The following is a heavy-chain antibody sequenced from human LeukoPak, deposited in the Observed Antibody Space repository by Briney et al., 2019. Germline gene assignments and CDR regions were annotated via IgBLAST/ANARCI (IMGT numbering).Heavy chain of an antibody. V-gene: IGHV4-34*01. CDR3: AKRARLRYFDWSPCFDY. J-gene: IGHJ4*02. CDR2: INHSGST. Sequence: SETLSLTCAVYGGSFSGYYWSWIRQPPGKGLEWIGEINHSGSTNYNPSLKSRVTISVDTSKNRFSLKLSSVTAADTAVYYCAKRARLRYFDWSPCFDYWGQGTLVTVSS. D-gene: IGHD3-9*01. CDR1: GGSFSGYY.